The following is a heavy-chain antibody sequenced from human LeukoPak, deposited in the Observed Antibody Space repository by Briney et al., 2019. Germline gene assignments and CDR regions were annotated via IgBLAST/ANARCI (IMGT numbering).Heavy chain of an antibody. V-gene: IGHV1-18*01. CDR3: ARDPLGGEQQLYYYYYGMDV. CDR1: GYTFTSYG. Sequence: ASVKVSCKASGYTFTSYGISWVRQAPGQGLEWMGWISAYNGNTNYARKLQGRVTMTTDTSTSTAYMELRSLRSDDTAVYYCARDPLGGEQQLYYYYYGMDVWGQGTTVTVSS. CDR2: ISAYNGNT. D-gene: IGHD6-13*01. J-gene: IGHJ6*02.